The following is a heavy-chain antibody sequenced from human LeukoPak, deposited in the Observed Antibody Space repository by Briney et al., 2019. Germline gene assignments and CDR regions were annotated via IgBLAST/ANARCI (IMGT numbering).Heavy chain of an antibody. J-gene: IGHJ5*02. D-gene: IGHD3-10*01. CDR2: IYYGGST. CDR3: ARSYGSGRLHNWLDP. Sequence: PSETLSLTCTVSGGSIISSNLCYWSWSRQPPGKGLEWIGNIYYGGSTYYNPSLKSRVTMSVATSKNQFSLKLTSVTTADTAVYYCARSYGSGRLHNWLDPWGQGTLGTVSS. V-gene: IGHV4-39*01. CDR1: GGSIISSNLCY.